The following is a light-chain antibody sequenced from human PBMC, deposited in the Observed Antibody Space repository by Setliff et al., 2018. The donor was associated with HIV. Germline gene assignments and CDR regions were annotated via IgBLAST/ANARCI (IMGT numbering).Light chain of an antibody. CDR3: QSHDSSLSARV. CDR2: GNI. Sequence: QSALTQPPSVSGAPGQRVTISCTGSSSNIGGGYDVHWYQQLPGTAPKLLIHGNIYRASGVPDRFSAFKSCTSASLAITGLRAEDEADYYCQSHDSSLSARVFGGGTKVTVL. CDR1: SSNIGGGYD. V-gene: IGLV1-40*01. J-gene: IGLJ3*02.